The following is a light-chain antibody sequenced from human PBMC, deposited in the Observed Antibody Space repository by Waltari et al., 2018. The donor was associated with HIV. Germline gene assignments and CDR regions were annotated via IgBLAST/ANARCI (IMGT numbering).Light chain of an antibody. CDR3: HQRSNWPQT. CDR1: QSVGTY. Sequence: EIVLTQSPATLSLSPGERATLSCRASQSVGTYLAWFQQTPGQAPRLLIYDASKRATGIPARFSGSGSGTEFTLTISSLEPEDFAVYYCHQRSNWPQTFGQGTKVEIK. V-gene: IGKV3-11*01. J-gene: IGKJ1*01. CDR2: DAS.